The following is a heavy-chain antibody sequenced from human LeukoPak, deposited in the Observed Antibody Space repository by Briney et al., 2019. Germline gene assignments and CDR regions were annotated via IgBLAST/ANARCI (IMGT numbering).Heavy chain of an antibody. D-gene: IGHD3-22*01. CDR3: TTDPRFDYYYDSSGYYSSFDY. Sequence: GGSLRLSCAASGFTFSNAWMSWVRQAPGKGLEWVGRIKSKTDGGTTGYAAPVKGRFTISRDDSKNTLYLQMNSLKTEDTAVYYCTTDPRFDYYYDSSGYYSSFDYWGQGTLVTVSS. CDR2: IKSKTDGGTT. J-gene: IGHJ4*02. CDR1: GFTFSNAW. V-gene: IGHV3-15*01.